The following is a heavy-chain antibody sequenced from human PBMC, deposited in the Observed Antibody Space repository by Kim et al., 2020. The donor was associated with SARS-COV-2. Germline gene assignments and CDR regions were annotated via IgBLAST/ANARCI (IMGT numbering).Heavy chain of an antibody. CDR1: GGSFSGYY. V-gene: IGHV4-34*01. Sequence: SETLSLTCAVYGGSFSGYYWSWIRQPPGKGLEWIGEINHSGSTNYNPSLKSRVTISVDTSKNQFSLKLSSVTAADTAVYYCARVRRDGMDVWGQGTTVTV. J-gene: IGHJ6*02. CDR3: ARVRRDGMDV. CDR2: INHSGST.